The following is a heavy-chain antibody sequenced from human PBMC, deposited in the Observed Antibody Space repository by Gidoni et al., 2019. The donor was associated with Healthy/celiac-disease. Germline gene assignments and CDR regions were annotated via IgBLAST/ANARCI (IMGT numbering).Heavy chain of an antibody. Sequence: EVQLLESGGGLVQPGGSLRLSCAASGFTFSSYAMSWVRQAPGKGLGWVSAISGSGGSTYYADSVKGRFTISRDNSKNTLYLQMNSLRAEDTAVYYCAKDLYCSGGSCYSGFDYWGQGTLVTVSS. CDR1: GFTFSSYA. V-gene: IGHV3-23*01. D-gene: IGHD2-15*01. CDR3: AKDLYCSGGSCYSGFDY. CDR2: ISGSGGST. J-gene: IGHJ4*02.